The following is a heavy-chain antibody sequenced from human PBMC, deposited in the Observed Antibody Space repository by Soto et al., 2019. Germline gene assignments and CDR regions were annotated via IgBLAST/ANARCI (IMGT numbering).Heavy chain of an antibody. V-gene: IGHV4-4*02. CDR2: IYHSGST. D-gene: IGHD3-10*02. Sequence: PSETLSLTCAVSGGSISSSNWWSWVRQPPGKGLEWIGEIYHSGSTNYNPSLKSRVTISVDKSKNQFSLKLSSVTAADTAVYYCARVGLYVPRWFDPWGQGTLVTVSS. J-gene: IGHJ5*02. CDR3: ARVGLYVPRWFDP. CDR1: GGSISSSNW.